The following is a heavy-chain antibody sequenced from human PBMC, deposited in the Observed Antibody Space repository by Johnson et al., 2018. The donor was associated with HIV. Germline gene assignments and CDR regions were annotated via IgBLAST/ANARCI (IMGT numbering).Heavy chain of an antibody. Sequence: QVQLVESGGGMVQPGRSMRLSCAASGFTFSNYAVHWVRQAPGKGLEWVAVISSDGSAKYYADSVKGRFTISRDNSKNTLYLQMNSLRAEDTAVYYCARDGIGRGIVGANDAFDIWGQGTMVTVSS. CDR1: GFTFSNYA. D-gene: IGHD1-26*01. V-gene: IGHV3-30-3*01. J-gene: IGHJ3*02. CDR2: ISSDGSAK. CDR3: ARDGIGRGIVGANDAFDI.